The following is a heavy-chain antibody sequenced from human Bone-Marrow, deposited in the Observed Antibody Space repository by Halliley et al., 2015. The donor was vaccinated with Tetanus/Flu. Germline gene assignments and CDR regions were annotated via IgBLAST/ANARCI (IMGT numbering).Heavy chain of an antibody. V-gene: IGHV4-31*03. J-gene: IGHJ4*02. CDR3: ARERVGTTPYYFDS. CDR1: GDSISSGISY. D-gene: IGHD1-26*01. Sequence: TLSLTCTVSGDSISSGISYWSWIRQFPGKGLEWIGYIYYSGSTYYNPSLKSRVIMSIETSENQLSLNLNSVTAADTAVYYCARERVGTTPYYFDSWGQGTLVTVSS. CDR2: IYYSGST.